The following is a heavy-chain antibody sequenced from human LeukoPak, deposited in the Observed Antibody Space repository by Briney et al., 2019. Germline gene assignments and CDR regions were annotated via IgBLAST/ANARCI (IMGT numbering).Heavy chain of an antibody. V-gene: IGHV1-2*02. CDR2: INPNSGGT. Sequence: GASVKVSCKASGYTFTGYYMHWVRQAPGQGLEWMGWINPNSGGTNYAQKFQGRVTMTRDTSISTAYMELSRLRSDGTAVYYCARVPVAPYYDFWSGYSNYYYMDVWGKGTTVTVSS. CDR3: ARVPVAPYYDFWSGYSNYYYMDV. CDR1: GYTFTGYY. J-gene: IGHJ6*03. D-gene: IGHD3-3*01.